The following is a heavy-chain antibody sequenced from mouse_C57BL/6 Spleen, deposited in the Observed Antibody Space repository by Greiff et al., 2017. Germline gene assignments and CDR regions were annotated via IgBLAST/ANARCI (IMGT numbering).Heavy chain of an antibody. D-gene: IGHD4-1*01. CDR3: VRGGRTNWDDYYAMDY. J-gene: IGHJ4*01. CDR2: IRSKSNNYAT. Sequence: EVKLMESGGGLVQPKGSLKLSCAASGFSFNTYAMNWVRQAPGKGLEWVARIRSKSNNYATYYADSVKDRFTISRDDSESMLYLQMNNLKTEDTAMYYCVRGGRTNWDDYYAMDYWGQGTSVTVSS. V-gene: IGHV10-1*01. CDR1: GFSFNTYA.